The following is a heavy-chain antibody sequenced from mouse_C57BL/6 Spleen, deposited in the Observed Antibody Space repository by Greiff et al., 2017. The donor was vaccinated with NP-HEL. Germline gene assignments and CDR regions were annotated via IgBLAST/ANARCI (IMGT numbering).Heavy chain of an antibody. Sequence: QVQLQQPGAELVRPGSSVKLSCKASGYTFTSYWMDWVKQRPGQGLEWIGNIYPSDSETHYNQKFKDKATLTVDKSSSPAYMQLSSLTSEDSAVYYCARWLTGTDYWGQGTTLTVSS. CDR1: GYTFTSYW. CDR2: IYPSDSET. CDR3: ARWLTGTDY. V-gene: IGHV1-61*01. J-gene: IGHJ2*01. D-gene: IGHD4-1*01.